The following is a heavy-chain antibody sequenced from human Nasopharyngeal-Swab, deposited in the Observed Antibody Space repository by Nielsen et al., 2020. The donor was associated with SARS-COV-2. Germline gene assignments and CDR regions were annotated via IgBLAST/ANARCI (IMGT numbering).Heavy chain of an antibody. Sequence: VWVGWINTNTGNPTYAQGFTGRFVFSLDTSVSTAYLQISSLKAEDTAVYYCARAFVSSWPYYYYYGMDVWGQGTTVTVSS. D-gene: IGHD6-13*01. J-gene: IGHJ6*02. V-gene: IGHV7-4-1*02. CDR3: ARAFVSSWPYYYYYGMDV. CDR2: INTNTGNP.